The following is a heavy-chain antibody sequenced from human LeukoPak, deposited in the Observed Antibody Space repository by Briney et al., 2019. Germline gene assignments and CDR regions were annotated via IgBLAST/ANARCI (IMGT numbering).Heavy chain of an antibody. D-gene: IGHD2-8*01. CDR2: IYHSGET. CDR1: GGSISSTSYY. V-gene: IGHV4-39*07. J-gene: IGHJ5*02. CDR3: AETNTQDWFDP. Sequence: PSETLSLTCRVSGGSISSTSYYWGWIRQPPGKGLEWIASIYHSGETFYNSSLESRVAISVDTSNNEVFLDLYSVTAADTAMYYCAETNTQDWFDPWGRGTLVTVSS.